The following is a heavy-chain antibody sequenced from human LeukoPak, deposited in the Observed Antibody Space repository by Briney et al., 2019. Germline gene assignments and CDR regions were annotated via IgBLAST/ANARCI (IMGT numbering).Heavy chain of an antibody. J-gene: IGHJ4*02. CDR2: IFHSGST. CDR3: ASESGYELGYFDY. V-gene: IGHV4-4*02. D-gene: IGHD5-12*01. CDR1: DGSISSNNW. Sequence: PSETLSLTCAVSDGSISSNNWWSWVRQPPGKGLEWIGEIFHSGSTNYNPSLKSRVTISVDKSKNQFSLKLTSVTPADSAVYYCASESGYELGYFDYWGQGTLVTVSS.